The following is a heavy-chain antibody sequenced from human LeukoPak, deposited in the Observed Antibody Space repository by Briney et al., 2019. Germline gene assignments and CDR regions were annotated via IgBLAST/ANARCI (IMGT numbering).Heavy chain of an antibody. CDR2: ISRSSNSI. V-gene: IGHV3-21*01. CDR3: ARDLTHYDVLAPSGY. CDR1: GFTFSSYS. D-gene: IGHD3-9*01. Sequence: GGSLRLSCAAPGFTFSSYSMNWVRQAPGKGLEWVSSISRSSNSIYYAESVKGRFTISRDNAKNSLYLQMNTLRAEDTAVYYCARDLTHYDVLAPSGYWGQGTLVTVSS. J-gene: IGHJ4*02.